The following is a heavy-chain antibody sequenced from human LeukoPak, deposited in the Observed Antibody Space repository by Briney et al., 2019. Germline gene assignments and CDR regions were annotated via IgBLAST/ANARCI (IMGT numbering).Heavy chain of an antibody. V-gene: IGHV3-23*01. CDR2: ISGSGGST. J-gene: IGHJ6*03. CDR3: ARDGYSGSYYRLYYFFMDV. Sequence: GGSLRLSCAASGFTISSNYMSWVRQAPGKGLEWVSAISGSGGSTHYADSVKGRFTISRDNSENTLYLQMNSLRGEDTAVYYCARDGYSGSYYRLYYFFMDVWGKGTTVTVSS. CDR1: GFTISSNY. D-gene: IGHD1-26*01.